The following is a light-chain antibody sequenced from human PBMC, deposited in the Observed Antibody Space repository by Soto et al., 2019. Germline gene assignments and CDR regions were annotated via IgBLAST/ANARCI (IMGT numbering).Light chain of an antibody. CDR3: YSATDDHVVL. V-gene: IGLV3-27*01. J-gene: IGLJ3*02. CDR2: KDT. Sequence: SYELTQPSSVSVSPGQTARITCPGDLLAKTYARWFHQRPGQAPVLLIYKDTERPSGIPERFSGSSSRSTVTLTISGAQVDDEGDYYCYSATDDHVVLFGGGTMLTVL. CDR1: LLAKTY.